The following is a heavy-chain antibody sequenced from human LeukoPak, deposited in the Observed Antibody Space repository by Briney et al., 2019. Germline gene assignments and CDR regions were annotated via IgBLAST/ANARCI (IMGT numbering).Heavy chain of an antibody. V-gene: IGHV3-23*01. J-gene: IGHJ4*02. D-gene: IGHD2-15*01. CDR1: GFTFSSYA. CDR2: ISGSGGST. CDR3: AKDLGYCSGGSCYQPFDY. Sequence: GGSLRLSCAASGFTFSSYAMSWVRQAPGKGLEWVSAISGSGGSTYYADSVKGRFTISRDNSKNTLYLQMNSLRAEDTAVYYCAKDLGYCSGGSCYQPFDYWGQRTLVTVSS.